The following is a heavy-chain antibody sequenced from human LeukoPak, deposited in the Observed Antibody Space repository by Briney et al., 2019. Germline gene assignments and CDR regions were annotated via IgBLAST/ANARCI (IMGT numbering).Heavy chain of an antibody. CDR3: ARVGDYDFWSGSHSYFDY. Sequence: SVKVSCKASGGSFSNYAISWVRQAPGQGLEWMGGIVPILSTTNYARKFQGRVTMTAGESTSTAYMELSSLRSDDTAVYYCARVGDYDFWSGSHSYFDYWGQGTLVTVSS. CDR1: GGSFSNYA. V-gene: IGHV1-69*13. CDR2: IVPILSTT. D-gene: IGHD3-3*01. J-gene: IGHJ4*02.